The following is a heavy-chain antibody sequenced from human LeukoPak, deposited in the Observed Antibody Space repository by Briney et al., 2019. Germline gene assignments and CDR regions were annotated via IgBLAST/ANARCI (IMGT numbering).Heavy chain of an antibody. J-gene: IGHJ4*02. V-gene: IGHV3-48*03. D-gene: IGHD3-22*01. CDR3: ARGLGSSGYYYLFDY. CDR1: GFTLSSFE. CDR2: IDFSGRTI. Sequence: GGSLRLSCAASGFTLSSFEMNWVPQAPGKGLEWVSYIDFSGRTIYYAASVKGRFTISRDNAKNSLYLQMNSLRAEDTAVYYCARGLGSSGYYYLFDYWGQGALVTVSS.